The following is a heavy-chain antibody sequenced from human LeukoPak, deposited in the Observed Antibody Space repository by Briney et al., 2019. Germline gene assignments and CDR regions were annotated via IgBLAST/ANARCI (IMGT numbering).Heavy chain of an antibody. J-gene: IGHJ4*02. CDR3: ARGLPKRGAFLTGYYYFDY. D-gene: IGHD3-9*01. V-gene: IGHV4-34*01. CDR2: INHSGST. Sequence: PSETPSLTCAVYGGSFSGYYWSWIRQPPGKGLEWIGEINHSGSTNYNPSLKSRVTISVDTSKNQFSLKLGSVTAADTAVYYCARGLPKRGAFLTGYYYFDYWGQGTLVTVSS. CDR1: GGSFSGYY.